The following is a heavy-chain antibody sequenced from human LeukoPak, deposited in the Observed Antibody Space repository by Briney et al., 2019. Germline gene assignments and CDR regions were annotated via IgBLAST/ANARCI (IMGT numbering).Heavy chain of an antibody. CDR3: ARGGIQVSGIDEFDY. CDR2: IGIRGDT. J-gene: IGHJ4*02. V-gene: IGHV3-13*01. Sequence: PGGSLRLSFAASGFTFIDYDTHWVRQVIGKGLEWVSAIGIRGDTHYSGSVKGRFTISRENAESSLYLQMNSLRAEDTAVYYCARGGIQVSGIDEFDYWGQGTLVTVSS. CDR1: GFTFIDYD. D-gene: IGHD6-19*01.